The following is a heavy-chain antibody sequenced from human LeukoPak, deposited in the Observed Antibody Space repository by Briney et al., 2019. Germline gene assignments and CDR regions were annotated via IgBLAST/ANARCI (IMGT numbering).Heavy chain of an antibody. CDR3: ARGFDSSGWYTFDY. CDR1: GFTFSSYS. Sequence: GGSLRLSCAASGFTFSSYSMNWVRQAPGKGLEWVSSISSSSSYIYYADSVKGRFTTSRDNAKNSLYLQMNSLRAEDTAVYYCARGFDSSGWYTFDYWGQGTLVTVSS. D-gene: IGHD6-19*01. J-gene: IGHJ4*02. V-gene: IGHV3-21*01. CDR2: ISSSSSYI.